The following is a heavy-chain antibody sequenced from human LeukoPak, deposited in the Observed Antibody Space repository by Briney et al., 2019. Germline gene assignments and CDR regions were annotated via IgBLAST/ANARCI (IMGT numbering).Heavy chain of an antibody. V-gene: IGHV4-34*01. CDR1: GGSFSGYY. J-gene: IGHJ6*03. CDR2: ISHSGRT. D-gene: IGHD3-10*01. Sequence: SEALSLTCAVYGGSFSGYYWSWGRHPPGGGGGWGGEISHSGRTNYNPSLKSPVTISVDTSKNQFSLKLSSVTAADTAVYYCARTTMVRGTYYIDVWGKGTTVTISS. CDR3: ARTTMVRGTYYIDV.